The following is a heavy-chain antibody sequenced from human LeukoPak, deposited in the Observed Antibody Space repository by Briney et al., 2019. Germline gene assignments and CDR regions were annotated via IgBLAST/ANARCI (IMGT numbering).Heavy chain of an antibody. J-gene: IGHJ2*01. Sequence: SETLSLTCTVSGGSISSSSYYWGWIRQPPGKGLEWIGSIYYSGSTYYNPSLKSRVTISVDTSKNQFSLKLSSVTAADTAVYYCARGPGYWYFDLWGRGTLVTVSS. D-gene: IGHD1-14*01. V-gene: IGHV4-39*07. CDR3: ARGPGYWYFDL. CDR1: GGSISSSSYY. CDR2: IYYSGST.